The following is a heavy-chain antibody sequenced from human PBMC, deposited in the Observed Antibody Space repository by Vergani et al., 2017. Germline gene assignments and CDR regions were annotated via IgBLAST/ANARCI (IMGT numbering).Heavy chain of an antibody. CDR2: IFSNDEK. Sequence: QVTLKESGPVLVKPTETLTLTCTVSGFSLSNARMGVSWIRHPPGKALEWLAHIFSNDEKYYSTSLKSRLTISKDTSKSQVVLTMTNMDPVDTATYYCARIFLGATQQLNDYWGQGTLVTVSS. CDR3: ARIFLGATQQLNDY. D-gene: IGHD6-13*01. J-gene: IGHJ4*02. V-gene: IGHV2-26*01. CDR1: GFSLSNARMG.